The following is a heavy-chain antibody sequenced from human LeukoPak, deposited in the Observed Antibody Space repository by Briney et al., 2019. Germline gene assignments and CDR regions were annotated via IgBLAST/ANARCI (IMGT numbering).Heavy chain of an antibody. CDR1: GGSISSYY. V-gene: IGHV4-59*08. J-gene: IGHJ5*02. D-gene: IGHD2-15*01. Sequence: SETLSLTCTVSGGSISSYYWSWIRQPPGKGLEWIGYIYYSGSTNYNPSLKSRVTISVDTSKNQFSLKLSSVTPADTAVYYCARRQTGGAAFNWFDPWGQGTLVTVSS. CDR3: ARRQTGGAAFNWFDP. CDR2: IYYSGST.